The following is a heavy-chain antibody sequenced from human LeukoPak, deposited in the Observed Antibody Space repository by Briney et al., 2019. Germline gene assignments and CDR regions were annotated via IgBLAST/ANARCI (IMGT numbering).Heavy chain of an antibody. J-gene: IGHJ4*02. CDR3: ARVDILTCYCFDY. V-gene: IGHV4-31*03. Sequence: SETLSLTCTVSGGSISSGGYYWSWIRQHPGKGLEWIGYIYYSGSTYYNPSLKSRVTISVDTSKNQFSLKLSSVTAADTAVYYCARVDILTCYCFDYWGQGTLVSVSS. D-gene: IGHD3-9*01. CDR2: IYYSGST. CDR1: GGSISSGGYY.